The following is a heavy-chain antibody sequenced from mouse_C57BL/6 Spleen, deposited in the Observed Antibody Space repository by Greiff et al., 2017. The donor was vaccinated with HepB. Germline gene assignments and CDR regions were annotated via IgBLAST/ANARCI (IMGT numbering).Heavy chain of an antibody. CDR3: ARSAQANAMDY. J-gene: IGHJ4*01. CDR1: GYAFSSSW. V-gene: IGHV1-82*01. D-gene: IGHD3-2*02. CDR2: IYPGDGDT. Sequence: QVQLQQSGPELVKPGASVKISCKASGYAFSSSWMNWVKPRPGKGLEWIGRIYPGDGDTNYNGKFKGKATLTADKSSSTAYMQLSNLTSEDSAVYVCARSAQANAMDYWGQGTSVTVSS.